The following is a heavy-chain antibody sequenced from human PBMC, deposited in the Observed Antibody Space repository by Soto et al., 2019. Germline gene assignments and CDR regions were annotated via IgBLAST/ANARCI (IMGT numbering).Heavy chain of an antibody. V-gene: IGHV4-61*01. CDR1: GGSVSSGSYY. CDR3: ARRGYSYGKGFDY. CDR2: IYYSGST. J-gene: IGHJ4*02. Sequence: SETLSLTCTVSGGSVSSGSYYWSWIRQPPGKGLEWIGYIYYSGSTNYNPSLKSRVTISVDTSKNQFSLKLSSVTAADTAVYYCARRGYSYGKGFDYWGQGTLVTV. D-gene: IGHD5-18*01.